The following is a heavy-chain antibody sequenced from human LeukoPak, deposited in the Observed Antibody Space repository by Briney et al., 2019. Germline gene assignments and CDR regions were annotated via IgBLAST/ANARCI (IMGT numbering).Heavy chain of an antibody. CDR3: ARRAGAYSHPYDY. Sequence: GGSLRLSCAASGFTFSSFGMHWVRQAPGKGLEWVAVISYDGSYKYYADSVKGRFTISRDSSKSTLYLQMNSLRAEDTAVYYCARRAGAYSHPYDYWGQGTLVTVSS. J-gene: IGHJ4*02. V-gene: IGHV3-30*03. D-gene: IGHD4/OR15-4a*01. CDR2: ISYDGSYK. CDR1: GFTFSSFG.